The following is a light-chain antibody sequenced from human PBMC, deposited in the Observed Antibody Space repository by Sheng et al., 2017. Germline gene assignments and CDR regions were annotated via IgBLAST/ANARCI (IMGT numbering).Light chain of an antibody. J-gene: IGLJ3*02. CDR2: EVT. Sequence: HSALTQPPSVSGSPGQSVTISCTGTNSDVGSYNRVSWYQLPPGTPPKLMIYEVTNRPSGVPDRFSGSKSGNTASLTISGLQAEDEADYYCSSYTTSSTWVFGGGTKLTVL. CDR3: SSYTTSSTWV. CDR1: NSDVGSYNR. V-gene: IGLV2-18*02.